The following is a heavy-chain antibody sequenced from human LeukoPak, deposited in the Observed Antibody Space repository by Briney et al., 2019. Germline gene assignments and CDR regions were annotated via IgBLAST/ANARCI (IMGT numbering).Heavy chain of an antibody. J-gene: IGHJ5*02. CDR2: INPNSGGT. V-gene: IGHV1-2*02. CDR3: PRGYCSSTSFSRANWFDP. D-gene: IGHD2-2*01. Sequence: ASVEVSCKASGYTFTGYSMHWVRQAPGQGLEWMGWINPNSGGTNYAQKFQGRVNMTEDTSISTAYMELSSLRSDDTAVSYCPRGYCSSTSFSRANWFDPWGQGTLVTVSS. CDR1: GYTFTGYS.